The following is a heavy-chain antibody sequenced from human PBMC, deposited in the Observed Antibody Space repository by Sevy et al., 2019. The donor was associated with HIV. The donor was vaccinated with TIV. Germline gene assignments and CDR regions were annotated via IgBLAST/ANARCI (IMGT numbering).Heavy chain of an antibody. CDR1: GGSISSYY. J-gene: IGHJ4*02. D-gene: IGHD3-9*01. CDR3: ARDDGLSVAY. V-gene: IGHV4-59*01. Sequence: SETLSLTCTVSGGSISSYYWSWIRQPPGKGLEWIGYIYYSGSTNYNPSLKSRVTISVDTSKNQFSLKLSSVTAADTAVYYCARDDGLSVAYWGQRTLVTVSS. CDR2: IYYSGST.